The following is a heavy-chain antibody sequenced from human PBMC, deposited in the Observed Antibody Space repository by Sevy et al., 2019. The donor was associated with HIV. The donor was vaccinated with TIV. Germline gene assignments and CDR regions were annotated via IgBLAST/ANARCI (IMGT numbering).Heavy chain of an antibody. D-gene: IGHD1-26*01. CDR3: AKLSRGYSGSYYFDY. Sequence: GSLRLSCAASGFTFSSYAMSWVRQAPGKGLEWVSAISGSGGSTYYADSVKGRFTISRDNSKNTLYLQMNSLRAEDTAVYYCAKLSRGYSGSYYFDYWGQGTLVTVSS. V-gene: IGHV3-23*01. CDR1: GFTFSSYA. J-gene: IGHJ4*02. CDR2: ISGSGGST.